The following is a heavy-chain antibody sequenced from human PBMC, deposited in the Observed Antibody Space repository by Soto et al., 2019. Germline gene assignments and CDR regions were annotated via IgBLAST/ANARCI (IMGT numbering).Heavy chain of an antibody. V-gene: IGHV1-69*01. J-gene: IGHJ4*02. CDR3: ARDGGRHSGGIDY. CDR1: GGTFSSYS. D-gene: IGHD1-26*01. CDR2: IIPIFGTA. Sequence: QVQLVQSGAEVKKPGSSVTVSCKASGGTFSSYSINWVRQAPGQGLEWMGEIIPIFGTANYAQKFQGRVTITADESTSTANMELSSLRSEDTAVYYCARDGGRHSGGIDYWGQGTLVTVSS.